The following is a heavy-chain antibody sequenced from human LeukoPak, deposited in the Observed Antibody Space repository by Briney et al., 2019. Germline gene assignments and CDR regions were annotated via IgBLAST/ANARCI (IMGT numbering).Heavy chain of an antibody. Sequence: PGGSLRLSCAASGFTFSSYSMTWVRQAPGKGLEWVSSISSSSSYIYYADSVKGRFTISRDNAKNSLYLQMNSLRAEDTAVYYCARDGVITISGVVSYTFDYWGQGTLVTVSS. D-gene: IGHD3-3*01. V-gene: IGHV3-21*01. J-gene: IGHJ4*02. CDR3: ARDGVITISGVVSYTFDY. CDR1: GFTFSSYS. CDR2: ISSSSSYI.